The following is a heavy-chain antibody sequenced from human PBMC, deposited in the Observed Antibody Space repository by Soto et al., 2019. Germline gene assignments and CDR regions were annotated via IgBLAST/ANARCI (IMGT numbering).Heavy chain of an antibody. J-gene: IGHJ6*02. V-gene: IGHV1-69*01. Sequence: QVQLVQSGAEVKKPGSSVKVSCKASGGTFSSYAISWVRQAPGQGLEWMGGIIPLFGTANYAQKFQGRVTITADESTSTAYMELSSLRSEDTAVYYCARDQGPAATTGDRYYGMDVWGQGTTVTVSS. CDR1: GGTFSSYA. CDR3: ARDQGPAATTGDRYYGMDV. D-gene: IGHD2-2*01. CDR2: IIPLFGTA.